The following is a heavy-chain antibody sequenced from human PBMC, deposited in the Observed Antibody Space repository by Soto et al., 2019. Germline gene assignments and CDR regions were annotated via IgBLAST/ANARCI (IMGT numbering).Heavy chain of an antibody. Sequence: VASVKVSCKASGFTFTSHGISWVRQAPGQGLEWMGWISGFDGNTNYVQKLQGRVTMTTDTSTSTAYMELRSLRSDDTAVYYCARDYGILTPYYLALTRLDVSGQGTTVTVS. V-gene: IGHV1-18*01. CDR1: GFTFTSHG. D-gene: IGHD3-9*01. CDR2: ISGFDGNT. J-gene: IGHJ6*02. CDR3: ARDYGILTPYYLALTRLDV.